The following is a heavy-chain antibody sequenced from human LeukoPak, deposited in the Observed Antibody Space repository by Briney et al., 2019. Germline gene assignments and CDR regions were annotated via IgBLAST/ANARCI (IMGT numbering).Heavy chain of an antibody. J-gene: IGHJ4*02. CDR3: AKEPYYDSSGSFDY. CDR1: GFTFNTYA. CDR2: INARGHST. V-gene: IGHV3-23*01. D-gene: IGHD3-22*01. Sequence: SGGSLRHSCAASGFTFNTYAMSWVRQTPGKGLEWVSSINARGHSTYYADSVKGRFTISRDNSQNTLYLQMTSLRAEDRAVYYCAKEPYYDSSGSFDYWGQGTLVTVSS.